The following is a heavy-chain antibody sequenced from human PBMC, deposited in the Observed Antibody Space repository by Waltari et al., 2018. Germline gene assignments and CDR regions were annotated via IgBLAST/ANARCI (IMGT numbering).Heavy chain of an antibody. CDR1: GFTVSSNY. V-gene: IGHV3-53*01. CDR2: IYSGGST. CDR3: ARDSSITIFGVTLAGMDV. D-gene: IGHD3-3*01. Sequence: EVQLVESGGGLIQPGGSLRLSCAASGFTVSSNYMSWVRQAPGKGLEWGSVIYSGGSTYYADSVKGRFTISSEKSKNTLYLQMNSLRAEDTAVYYCARDSSITIFGVTLAGMDVWGQGTTVTVSS. J-gene: IGHJ6*02.